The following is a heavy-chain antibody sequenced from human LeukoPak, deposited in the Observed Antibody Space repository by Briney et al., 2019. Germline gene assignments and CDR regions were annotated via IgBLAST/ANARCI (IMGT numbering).Heavy chain of an antibody. CDR1: GYTFTSSG. J-gene: IGHJ4*02. Sequence: ASVKFSCKASGYTFTSSGISWVRQAPGQGLEWMGWISAYNGNTNYAQKLQGRVTMTTDTSTSTAYMELRSLRSDDTAVYYCARVWSGYYFDYWGQGTLVTVSS. V-gene: IGHV1-18*01. D-gene: IGHD3-10*01. CDR2: ISAYNGNT. CDR3: ARVWSGYYFDY.